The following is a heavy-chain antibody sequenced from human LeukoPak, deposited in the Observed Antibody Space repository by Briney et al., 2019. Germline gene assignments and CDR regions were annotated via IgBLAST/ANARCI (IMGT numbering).Heavy chain of an antibody. D-gene: IGHD5-24*01. CDR2: IRYDGSNK. V-gene: IGHV3-30*02. CDR3: ARDRRDGSPLGY. CDR1: GFTFSSYG. Sequence: GGSLRLSCAASGFTFSSYGMHWVRQAPGKGLEWVAFIRYDGSNKYYADSVKGRFTISRDNAKNSLYLQMNSLRAEDTAVYYCARDRRDGSPLGYWGQGTLVTVSS. J-gene: IGHJ4*02.